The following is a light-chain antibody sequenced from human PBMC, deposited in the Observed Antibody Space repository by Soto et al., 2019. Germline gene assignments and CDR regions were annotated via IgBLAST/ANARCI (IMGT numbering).Light chain of an antibody. J-gene: IGKJ1*01. V-gene: IGKV2-24*01. CDR1: QSLVHSDGNTY. Sequence: DIVMTQTPLSSPVTLGQPASISCRSSQSLVHSDGNTYLSWLQQRPGQPPRLLIYKISNRXXGVXXXXXXXXXXXXXTXKISRVEAEDVGVYYCMQATQFPRTFGQGTKVEIK. CDR2: KIS. CDR3: MQATQFPRT.